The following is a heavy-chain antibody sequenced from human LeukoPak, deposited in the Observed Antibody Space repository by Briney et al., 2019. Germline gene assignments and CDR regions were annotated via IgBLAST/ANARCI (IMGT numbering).Heavy chain of an antibody. CDR2: ISYDASKK. CDR3: AKDGGSGSYALDY. D-gene: IGHD1-26*01. J-gene: IGHJ4*02. CDR1: GFTFSSYG. V-gene: IGHV3-30*02. Sequence: PGGSLRLSYAASGFTFSSYGVHWVRQAPGKGLEWVAYISYDASKKYYADSVKGRFTISRDNSKNTLYLQMNSLRAEDTAVYYCAKDGGSGSYALDYWGQGTLVTVSS.